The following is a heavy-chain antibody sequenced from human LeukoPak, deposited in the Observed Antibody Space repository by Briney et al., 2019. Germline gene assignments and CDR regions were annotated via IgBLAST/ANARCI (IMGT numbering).Heavy chain of an antibody. CDR3: AHLPPPLDPTAARPGVFDY. D-gene: IGHD6-6*01. J-gene: IGHJ4*02. V-gene: IGHV2-5*02. Sequence: ESGPTLVKPTQTLTLTCTFSGFSLSTSGGGVGWIRQPPGKSLEWLALIYWDDDKLYSPSLKSRLTITKDPYKKQVVLTMTNMDPVDTATYYCAHLPPPLDPTAARPGVFDYWGQGTLVTVSS. CDR1: GFSLSTSGGG. CDR2: IYWDDDK.